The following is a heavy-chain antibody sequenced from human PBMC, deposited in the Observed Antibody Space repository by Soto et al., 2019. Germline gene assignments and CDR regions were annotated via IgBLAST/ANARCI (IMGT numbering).Heavy chain of an antibody. V-gene: IGHV1-69*06. Sequence: GASVKVSCKASGGTFSSYAISWVRQAPGQGLEWMGGIIPIFGTANYAQKFQGRVTITADKSTSTAYMELSSLRSEDTDVYYCARGYCNGGSCYSYYFYGMDVWGQGTTVTVSS. CDR3: ARGYCNGGSCYSYYFYGMDV. D-gene: IGHD2-15*01. CDR1: GGTFSSYA. CDR2: IIPIFGTA. J-gene: IGHJ6*02.